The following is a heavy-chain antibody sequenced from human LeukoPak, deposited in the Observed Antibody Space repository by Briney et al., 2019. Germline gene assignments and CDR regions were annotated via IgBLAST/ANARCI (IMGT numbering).Heavy chain of an antibody. CDR3: TTDYSNYLEANDY. CDR2: IKSKTDGGTT. CDR1: GFVFSNYW. Sequence: PGRSLRLSCAASGFVFSNYWMSWVRQAPGKGLEWVGRIKSKTDGGTTDYAAPVKGRFTISRDDSKNTLYLQMNSLKTEDTAVYYCTTDYSNYLEANDYWGQGTLVTVSS. J-gene: IGHJ4*02. D-gene: IGHD4-11*01. V-gene: IGHV3-15*01.